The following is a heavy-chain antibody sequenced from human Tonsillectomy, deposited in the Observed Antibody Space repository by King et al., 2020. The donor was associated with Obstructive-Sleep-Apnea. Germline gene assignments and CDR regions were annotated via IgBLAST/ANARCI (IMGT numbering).Heavy chain of an antibody. Sequence: VQLVESGAEVKKPGASVKVSCKASGYTFTGYYMHWVRQAPGQGLEWMGWINPNSGGTNYAQKFQGRVTMTRDTSISTAYMELSRLRSDDTAVYYCARELIGVRGVIRHYGMDVWGQGTTVTVSS. J-gene: IGHJ6*02. CDR3: ARELIGVRGVIRHYGMDV. CDR2: INPNSGGT. CDR1: GYTFTGYY. D-gene: IGHD3-10*01. V-gene: IGHV1-2*02.